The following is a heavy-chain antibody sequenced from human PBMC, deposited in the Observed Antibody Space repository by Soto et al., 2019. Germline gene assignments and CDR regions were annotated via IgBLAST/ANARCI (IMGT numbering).Heavy chain of an antibody. J-gene: IGHJ6*01. V-gene: IGHV4-59*12. CDR3: AASCVGCGGLNYFGMDV. Sequence: SETLYLTCNVTGGSISSYYWGWIRQPPGKGLGWIGNIYYSGSTNYNPSLKSRVTISVDTSKNQFSLKLSSVTAADTAVYYCAASCVGCGGLNYFGMDVLVQGTTVT. D-gene: IGHD2-21*01. CDR2: IYYSGST. CDR1: GGSISSYY.